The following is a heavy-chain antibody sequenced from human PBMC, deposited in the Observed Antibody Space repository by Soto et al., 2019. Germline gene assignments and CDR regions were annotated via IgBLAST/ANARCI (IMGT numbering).Heavy chain of an antibody. CDR3: ARDAIRRYCSGGSCYSWGANNWFDP. V-gene: IGHV1-2*02. Sequence: ASVKVSCKASGYTFTGYYMHWVRQAPGQGLEWMGWINPNSGGTNYAQKFQGRVTMTRDTSISTAYMELSRLRSDDTAVYYCARDAIRRYCSGGSCYSWGANNWFDPWAREPWSPSPQ. CDR1: GYTFTGYY. J-gene: IGHJ5*02. D-gene: IGHD2-15*01. CDR2: INPNSGGT.